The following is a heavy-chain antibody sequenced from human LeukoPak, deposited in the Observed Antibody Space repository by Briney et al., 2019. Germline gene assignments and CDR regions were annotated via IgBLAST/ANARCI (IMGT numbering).Heavy chain of an antibody. V-gene: IGHV3-74*01. CDR3: ARASPVNGDYVDVDS. CDR1: GFTFSTYW. J-gene: IGHJ4*02. D-gene: IGHD4-17*01. CDR2: ISSDGHSA. Sequence: GGSLRLSCAASGFTFSTYWMHWVRQAPGKGLVWVSRISSDGHSASYADSVKGRFTTSRDNAKNTLYLQMNSLRDEDTAVYYCARASPVNGDYVDVDSWGQGTLVTVSS.